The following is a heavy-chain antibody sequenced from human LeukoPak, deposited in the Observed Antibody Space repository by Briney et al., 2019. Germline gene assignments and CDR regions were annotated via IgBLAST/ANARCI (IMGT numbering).Heavy chain of an antibody. V-gene: IGHV1-2*02. Sequence: ASVKVSCKASGYTFTGYYMHWVRQAPGQGLEWMGWINPNSGGTNYAQKFQGRVTMTRDTSISTAYLQWSSLKASDTAMYYCARHDQGGATTLDYWGQGTLVTVSS. D-gene: IGHD1-26*01. CDR3: ARHDQGGATTLDY. CDR1: GYTFTGYY. J-gene: IGHJ4*02. CDR2: INPNSGGT.